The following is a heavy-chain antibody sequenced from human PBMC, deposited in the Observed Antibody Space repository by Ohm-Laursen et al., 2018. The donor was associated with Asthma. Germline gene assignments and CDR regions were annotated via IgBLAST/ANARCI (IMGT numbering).Heavy chain of an antibody. Sequence: SLRLSCTASGFTFSSYSMNWVRQAPGKGLEWVSYISSSGSTIYYADSVKGRFTISRDKARNSLYLQMNSLRAEDTAVYYCAREAGYGDYVDYWGQGTLVTVSS. CDR1: GFTFSSYS. J-gene: IGHJ4*02. D-gene: IGHD4-17*01. CDR3: AREAGYGDYVDY. CDR2: ISSSGSTI. V-gene: IGHV3-48*01.